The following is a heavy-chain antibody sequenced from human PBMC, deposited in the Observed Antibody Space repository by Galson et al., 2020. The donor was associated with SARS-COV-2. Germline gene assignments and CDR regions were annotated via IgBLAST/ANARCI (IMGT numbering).Heavy chain of an antibody. CDR2: INPSGGST. J-gene: IGHJ4*02. D-gene: IGHD3-22*01. CDR1: GYTFTSYY. V-gene: IGHV1-46*01. Sequence: ASVKVSCKASGYTFTSYYMHWVRQAPGQGLEWMGIINPSGGSTSYAQKFQGRVTMTRDTSTSTVYMELSSLRSEDTAVYYCAREADYYDSSGYPPSFDYWGQGTLVTVSS. CDR3: AREADYYDSSGYPPSFDY.